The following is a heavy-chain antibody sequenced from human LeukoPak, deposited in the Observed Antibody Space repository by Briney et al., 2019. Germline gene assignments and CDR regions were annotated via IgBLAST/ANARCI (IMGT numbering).Heavy chain of an antibody. CDR2: ISYDGSNK. D-gene: IGHD6-19*01. CDR1: GFTFSSYG. J-gene: IGHJ4*02. CDR3: AKDRRGGWGNLDY. Sequence: GSLRLSCAASGFTFSSYGMHWVRQAPGKGLEWVAVISYDGSNKYYADSVKGRFTISRDNSKNTLYLQMNSLRAEDTAVYYCAKDRRGGWGNLDYWGQGTLVTVSS. V-gene: IGHV3-30*18.